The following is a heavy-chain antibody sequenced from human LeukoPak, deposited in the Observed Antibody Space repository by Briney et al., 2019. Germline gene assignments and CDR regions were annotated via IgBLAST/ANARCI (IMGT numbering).Heavy chain of an antibody. D-gene: IGHD5-12*01. CDR1: GGTFSSYA. J-gene: IGHJ4*02. V-gene: IGHV1-69*05. Sequence: ASVKVSCKASGGTFSSYAISWGRQAPGQGLEWMGGIIPIFGTANYAQKFQGRVTITTDESTSTAYMDPSSLRSEDTAVYYCARDVPNSGYDYYFDYWGQGTLVTVSS. CDR3: ARDVPNSGYDYYFDY. CDR2: IIPIFGTA.